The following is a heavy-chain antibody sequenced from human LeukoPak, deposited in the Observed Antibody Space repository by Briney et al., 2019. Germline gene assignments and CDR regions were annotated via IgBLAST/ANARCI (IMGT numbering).Heavy chain of an antibody. CDR3: ARGVGGEARAGLFDY. J-gene: IGHJ4*02. D-gene: IGHD3-16*01. CDR2: IYTSGST. CDR1: GGSISSGSYY. V-gene: IGHV4-61*02. Sequence: PSETLSLTCTVSGGSISSGSYYWRWIRQPAGKGLEWIGRIYTSGSTNYNPSLKSRVTISVDTSKNQFSLKLSSVTAAATAVYYCARGVGGEARAGLFDYWGQGTLVTVSS.